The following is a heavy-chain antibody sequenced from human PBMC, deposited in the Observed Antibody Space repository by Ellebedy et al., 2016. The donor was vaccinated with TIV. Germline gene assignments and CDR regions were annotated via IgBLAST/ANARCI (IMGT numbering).Heavy chain of an antibody. D-gene: IGHD5-12*01. CDR2: IYHSGST. CDR3: ARDHSTGYSGYDYYYYDGMDV. V-gene: IGHV4-4*02. CDR1: GGAISSSKW. Sequence: MPSETLSLTCAVSGGAISSSKWWSWVRQPPGKGLEWIGEIYHSGSTNYNPSLKSRVTISVDKSKNQFSLKLSSVTAADTAVYYCARDHSTGYSGYDYYYYDGMDVWGQGTTVTVSS. J-gene: IGHJ6*02.